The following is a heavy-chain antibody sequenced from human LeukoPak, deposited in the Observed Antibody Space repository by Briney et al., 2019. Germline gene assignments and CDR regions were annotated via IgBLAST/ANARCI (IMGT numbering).Heavy chain of an antibody. CDR3: ARVRLWLLPKYYFDY. J-gene: IGHJ4*02. D-gene: IGHD3-22*01. CDR2: IYSGGST. CDR1: GFTVSSNY. V-gene: IGHV3-53*01. Sequence: GGSLRLSCAASGFTVSSNYMSWVRQAPGKGLEWVSVIYSGGSTYYADSVKGRFTISRDNSKNTLYLQMNSLRAEDTAVYYCARVRLWLLPKYYFDYWGQGTLVTVSS.